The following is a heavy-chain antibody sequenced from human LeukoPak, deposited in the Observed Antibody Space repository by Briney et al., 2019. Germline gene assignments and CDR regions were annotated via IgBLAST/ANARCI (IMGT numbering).Heavy chain of an antibody. Sequence: PSGTLSLTCAVSGYSISSGYYWGWIRQPPGKGLEWIGSIYHSGSTYYNPSLKSRVTISVDTSKNQFSLKLSSVTAADTAVYYCARGVLRYFDWLDYWGQGTLVTVSS. CDR3: ARGVLRYFDWLDY. CDR1: GYSISSGYY. J-gene: IGHJ4*02. D-gene: IGHD3-9*01. V-gene: IGHV4-38-2*01. CDR2: IYHSGST.